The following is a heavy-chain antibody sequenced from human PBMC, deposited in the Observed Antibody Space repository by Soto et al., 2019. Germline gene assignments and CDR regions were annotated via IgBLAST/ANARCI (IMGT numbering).Heavy chain of an antibody. D-gene: IGHD2-8*02. J-gene: IGHJ6*02. CDR2: ISWNSGTI. V-gene: IGHV3-9*01. Sequence: GGSLRLSCAASGFTFSTYAMAWVRQVPGKGLEWVSGISWNSGTIGYADSVKGRFTISRDNAKNSLYLQMSSLRAEDTALYYCAKSTGGTANGMDVWGQGTTVTVSS. CDR3: AKSTGGTANGMDV. CDR1: GFTFSTYA.